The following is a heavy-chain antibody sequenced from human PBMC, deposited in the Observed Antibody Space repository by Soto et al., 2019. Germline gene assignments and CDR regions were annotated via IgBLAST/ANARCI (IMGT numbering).Heavy chain of an antibody. CDR1: GGTFSSYS. Sequence: QVQLVQSGAEVKKPGSSVKVSCKASGGTFSSYSFSWVRQAPGQGLEWMGGIIPIFGTANYAQRFQGRVTITADESTSTASMELSSLRSEDTAVYYCARGALGRAATGPFDYWGQGTLVTVSS. CDR3: ARGALGRAATGPFDY. J-gene: IGHJ4*02. CDR2: IIPIFGTA. D-gene: IGHD6-13*01. V-gene: IGHV1-69*01.